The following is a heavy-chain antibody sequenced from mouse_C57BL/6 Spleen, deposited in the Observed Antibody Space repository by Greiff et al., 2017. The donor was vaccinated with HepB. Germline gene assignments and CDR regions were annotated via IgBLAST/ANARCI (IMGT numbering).Heavy chain of an antibody. CDR3: ARGGDDYFFDY. D-gene: IGHD2-4*01. J-gene: IGHJ2*01. Sequence: EVKLQESGPGMVKPSQSLSLTCTVTGYSITSGYDWHWIRHFPGNKLEWMGYISYSGSTNYNPSLKSRISITHDTSKNHFFLKLNSVTTEDTATYYCARGGDDYFFDYWGQGTTLTVSS. CDR2: ISYSGST. V-gene: IGHV3-1*01. CDR1: GYSITSGYD.